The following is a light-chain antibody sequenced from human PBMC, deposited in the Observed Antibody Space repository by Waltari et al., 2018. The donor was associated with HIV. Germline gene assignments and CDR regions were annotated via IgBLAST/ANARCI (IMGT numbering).Light chain of an antibody. Sequence: DIQMTQSPSTLSASVGDRVTITCRASQRMNTFLAWYQQKPGRAPKHLIYETSSLQSGVPSRFSGSGSGAHFTLTISSLQPDDFATYYCQQCSSVPYSFGQGTKLEIK. CDR3: QQCSSVPYS. CDR1: QRMNTF. CDR2: ETS. J-gene: IGKJ2*03. V-gene: IGKV1-5*03.